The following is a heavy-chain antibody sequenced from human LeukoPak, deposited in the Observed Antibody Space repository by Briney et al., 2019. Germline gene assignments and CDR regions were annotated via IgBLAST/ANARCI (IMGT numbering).Heavy chain of an antibody. CDR1: GGSISSYY. D-gene: IGHD3-16*01. Sequence: PSETLSLTCTVSGGSISSYYWSWIRQPPGKRLEWIGYIYYSWSTNYNPSLKSRVTISVDTSKNQFSLKLTSVTAADTAVYYCARDKGGRDYDYWFNPWGQGTLVTVSS. V-gene: IGHV4-59*01. J-gene: IGHJ5*02. CDR2: IYYSWST. CDR3: ARDKGGRDYDYWFNP.